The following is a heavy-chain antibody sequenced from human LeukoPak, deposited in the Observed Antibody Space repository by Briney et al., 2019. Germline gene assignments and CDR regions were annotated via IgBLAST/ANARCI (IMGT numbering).Heavy chain of an antibody. V-gene: IGHV3-48*03. CDR2: ISSSGSTI. Sequence: GGSLRLSCAASGFTFSSYEMNWVRQAPGKGLEWISYISSSGSTIYYADSVKGRFTISRDNAKNSLYLQMNSLRAEDTAVYYCASCLLQCPGAFYIWGQGTMVTVSS. J-gene: IGHJ3*02. CDR3: ASCLLQCPGAFYI. D-gene: IGHD4-11*01. CDR1: GFTFSSYE.